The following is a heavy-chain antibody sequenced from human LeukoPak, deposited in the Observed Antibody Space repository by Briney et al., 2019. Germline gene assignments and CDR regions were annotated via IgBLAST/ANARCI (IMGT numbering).Heavy chain of an antibody. CDR1: GFTFSICS. CDR2: ISSSSTYI. Sequence: GGSLRLSCAASGFTFSICSMNWVRQAPGEGLEWVSSISSSSTYIYDADSVKGRFTVSRDNAKNSLYLQMNGLRAEDTAVYYCARGPYYYDSSGPIYYMDVWGKGTTVTVSS. J-gene: IGHJ6*03. D-gene: IGHD3-22*01. V-gene: IGHV3-21*01. CDR3: ARGPYYYDSSGPIYYMDV.